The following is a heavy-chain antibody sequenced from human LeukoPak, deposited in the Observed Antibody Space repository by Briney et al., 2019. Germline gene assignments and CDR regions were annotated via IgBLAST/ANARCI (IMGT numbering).Heavy chain of an antibody. CDR2: INTSGST. J-gene: IGHJ4*02. V-gene: IGHV4-4*07. Sequence: SETLSLTCTVSGGSISNYYWSWIRQPAGKGLEWIGRINTSGSTDYNPSLKSRVTTSVDTSRNQFSLKLSSLTAADTAVYYCARSRGTTLVTRFDYWGQGTLVTVSS. CDR1: GGSISNYY. CDR3: ARSRGTTLVTRFDY. D-gene: IGHD5-18*01.